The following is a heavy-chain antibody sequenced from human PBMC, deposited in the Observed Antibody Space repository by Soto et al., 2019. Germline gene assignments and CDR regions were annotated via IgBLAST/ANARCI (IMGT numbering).Heavy chain of an antibody. CDR1: GFTVSSNY. J-gene: IGHJ4*02. CDR3: ARPSSSWYSFYFDY. V-gene: IGHV3-53*01. CDR2: IYSGGST. D-gene: IGHD6-13*01. Sequence: EVQLVESGGGLIQPGGSLRLSCAASGFTVSSNYMSWVRQAPGKGLEWVSVIYSGGSTYYADSVKGRFTISRDNSKNTLYLQMNSLRAEDTAVYYCARPSSSWYSFYFDYWGQGTLVTVSS.